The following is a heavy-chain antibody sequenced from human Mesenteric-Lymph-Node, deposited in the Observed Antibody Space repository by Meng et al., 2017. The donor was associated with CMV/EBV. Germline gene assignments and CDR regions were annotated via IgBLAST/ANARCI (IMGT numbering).Heavy chain of an antibody. CDR1: GGSVSRNY. Sequence: SETLSLTCTVSGGSVSRNYWSWIRQPPGKGLEWIGYIYDSGSTNYNPSLKSRVTISVDTSKNQFSLNLTSVTAADTAVYYCARDLAYCGGDCFSVWVQGALVTVSS. J-gene: IGHJ4*02. CDR3: ARDLAYCGGDCFSV. D-gene: IGHD2-21*01. CDR2: IYDSGST. V-gene: IGHV4-59*02.